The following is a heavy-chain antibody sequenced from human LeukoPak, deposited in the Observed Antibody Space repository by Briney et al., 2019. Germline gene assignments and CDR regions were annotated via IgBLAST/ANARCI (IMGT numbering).Heavy chain of an antibody. J-gene: IGHJ3*02. CDR2: IRSDGSNK. V-gene: IGHV3-30*02. CDR1: GFTFGSYG. CDR3: AKVFTGGAFDI. D-gene: IGHD2-8*02. Sequence: GGSLRLSCAASGFTFGSYGMHWVRQAPGKGLEWVTFIRSDGSNKYYADSVKGRFTISRDNAKNSLYLQMNSLRAEDTALYYCAKVFTGGAFDIWGQGTMVTVSS.